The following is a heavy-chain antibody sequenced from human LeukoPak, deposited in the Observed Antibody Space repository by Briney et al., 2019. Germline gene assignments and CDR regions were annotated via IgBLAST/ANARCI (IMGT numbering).Heavy chain of an antibody. CDR2: ISISDGS. CDR3: ARLTRFGNDWYADDS. V-gene: IGHV4-4*07. Sequence: SKTLSLTCTVYGASISTYYWSWIRQPAGRGLEWIGRISISDGSNYNPSLKSRVTMSLDTSKNQFSLKLSSVTAEDTALYYCARLTRFGNDWYADDSWGQGTLVTVSS. CDR1: GASISTYY. J-gene: IGHJ4*02. D-gene: IGHD3-9*01.